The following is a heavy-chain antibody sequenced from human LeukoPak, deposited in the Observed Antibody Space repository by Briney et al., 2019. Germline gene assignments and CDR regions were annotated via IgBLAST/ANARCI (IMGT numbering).Heavy chain of an antibody. CDR1: GYTFTSYY. D-gene: IGHD6-19*01. V-gene: IGHV1-46*01. J-gene: IGHJ4*02. CDR3: ARSAVAGLFDY. Sequence: ASVKVSCKASGYTFTSYYMRWVRQAPGQGLEWMGIINPSGGSTSYAQKFQGRVTMTRDTSTSTVYMELSSLRSEDTAVYYCARSAVAGLFDYWGQGTLVTVSS. CDR2: INPSGGST.